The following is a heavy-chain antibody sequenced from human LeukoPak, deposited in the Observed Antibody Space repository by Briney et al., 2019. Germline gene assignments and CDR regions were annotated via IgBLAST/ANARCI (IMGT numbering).Heavy chain of an antibody. V-gene: IGHV4-34*01. Sequence: SETLSLTCAVYGGSFSGYYWSWIRQPPGKGLEWIGEINHSGSTNYNPSLKSRVTISVDTSKNQFSLTLSSVTAADTAVYYCARGPSYDFWSGYYTGIGYWGQGTLVTVSS. D-gene: IGHD3-3*01. J-gene: IGHJ4*02. CDR3: ARGPSYDFWSGYYTGIGY. CDR1: GGSFSGYY. CDR2: INHSGST.